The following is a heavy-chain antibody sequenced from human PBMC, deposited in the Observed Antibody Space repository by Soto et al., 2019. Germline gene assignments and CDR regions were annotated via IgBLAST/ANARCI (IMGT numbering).Heavy chain of an antibody. CDR1: GFTFGDFY. CDR3: ARPNWNSRGGVYNL. J-gene: IGHJ4*02. CDR2: ITKTGTTL. D-gene: IGHD3-16*01. Sequence: QARLVESGGGLVEPGGSLRLSCTASGFTFGDFYMMWFRQAPGRGLEWISYITKTGTTLYHADPVKGRFSVSRDNARSSLYLQMNSLRAEDTAVYYCARPNWNSRGGVYNLWGQGTLVTVSS. V-gene: IGHV3-11*01.